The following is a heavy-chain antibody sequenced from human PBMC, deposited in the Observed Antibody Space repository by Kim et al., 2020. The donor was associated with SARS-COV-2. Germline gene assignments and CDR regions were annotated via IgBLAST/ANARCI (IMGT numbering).Heavy chain of an antibody. CDR1: GFTYSRHA. Sequence: GGSLRLSCAASGFTYSRHAMSWVRQAPGKGLEWVSAISGPGDNTYYSDSVRGRFTVSRDNSKNTLYLQMNSLRVEVTAVYYCANDYLGTVTTGDFDCWC. J-gene: IGHJ4*01. D-gene: IGHD4-17*01. V-gene: IGHV3-23*01. CDR3: ANDYLGTVTTGDFDC. CDR2: ISGPGDNT.